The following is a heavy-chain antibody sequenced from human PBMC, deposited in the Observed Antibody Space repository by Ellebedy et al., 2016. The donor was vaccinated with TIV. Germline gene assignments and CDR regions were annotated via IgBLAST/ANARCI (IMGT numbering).Heavy chain of an antibody. J-gene: IGHJ4*02. V-gene: IGHV3-23*01. Sequence: GESLKISXAASGFTFSSYAMTWVRQAPGKGLEWVSSIRSSGGGTFYADSVKGRFTVSRDNSKNTLSLQMNSLRVDDTAVYYCAKGLLWFGETNHYHFDSWGQGTLVTVSS. CDR3: AKGLLWFGETNHYHFDS. CDR2: IRSSGGGT. D-gene: IGHD3-10*01. CDR1: GFTFSSYA.